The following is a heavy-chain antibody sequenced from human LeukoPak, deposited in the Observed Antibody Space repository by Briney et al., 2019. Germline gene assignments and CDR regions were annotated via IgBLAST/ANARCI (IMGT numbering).Heavy chain of an antibody. J-gene: IGHJ4*02. CDR3: ASQSLYYDFWSDKGYFDY. D-gene: IGHD3-3*01. CDR2: IYPGDSDT. CDR1: GYSFTSYW. V-gene: IGHV5-51*01. Sequence: GESLKISCKGSGYSFTSYWIGWARQMPGKGLEWMGIIYPGDSDTRYSPSFQGQVTISADKSISTAYLQWSSLKASDTAMYYCASQSLYYDFWSDKGYFDYWGQGTLVTVSS.